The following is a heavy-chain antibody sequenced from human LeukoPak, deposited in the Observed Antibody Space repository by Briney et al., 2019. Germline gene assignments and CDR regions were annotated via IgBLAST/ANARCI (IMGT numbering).Heavy chain of an antibody. CDR1: GGTFSSYA. CDR2: IIPIFGTA. V-gene: IGHV1-69*05. J-gene: IGHJ4*02. D-gene: IGHD6-13*01. CDR3: ARVGGAAAGMWDYFDY. Sequence: SVKVSCKASGGTFSSYAISWVRQAPGQGLEWMGGIIPIFGTANYAQKFQGRVTMTRDTSTSTVYMELSSLRSEDTAVYYCARVGGAAAGMWDYFDYWGQGTLVTVSS.